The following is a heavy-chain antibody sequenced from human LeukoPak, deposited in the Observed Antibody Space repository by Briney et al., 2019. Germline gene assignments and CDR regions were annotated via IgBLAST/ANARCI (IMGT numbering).Heavy chain of an antibody. J-gene: IGHJ1*01. CDR2: ISYDGSNK. V-gene: IGHV3-30*18. D-gene: IGHD6-13*01. Sequence: GGSLRLSCAASGFTFSSYGMHWVRQAPGKGLEWVAVISYDGSNKYYADSVKGRFTIFRDNSKNTLYLQMNSLRAEDTAVYYCAKEGVRYSSSWFHHAEYFQHWGQGTLVTVSS. CDR1: GFTFSSYG. CDR3: AKEGVRYSSSWFHHAEYFQH.